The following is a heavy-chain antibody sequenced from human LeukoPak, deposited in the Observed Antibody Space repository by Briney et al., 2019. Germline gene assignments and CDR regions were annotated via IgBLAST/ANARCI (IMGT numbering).Heavy chain of an antibody. Sequence: GASVKVSCKASGYTFTSYYMRWVRQAPGQGLEWMGIINPSGGSTSYAQKFQGRVTMTRDTSTSTVYMELSSLRSEDTAVYYCARLPPWGTPDYYYGMDVWGQGTTVTVSS. J-gene: IGHJ6*02. V-gene: IGHV1-46*01. CDR3: ARLPPWGTPDYYYGMDV. D-gene: IGHD1-7*01. CDR1: GYTFTSYY. CDR2: INPSGGST.